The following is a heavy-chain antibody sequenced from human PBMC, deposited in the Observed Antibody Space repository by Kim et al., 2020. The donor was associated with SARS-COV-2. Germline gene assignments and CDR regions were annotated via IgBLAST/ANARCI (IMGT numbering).Heavy chain of an antibody. CDR3: ARDEASCSGGSCYSGYYYGMDV. CDR2: IYSGGST. J-gene: IGHJ6*02. D-gene: IGHD2-15*01. V-gene: IGHV3-53*01. CDR1: GFTVSSNY. Sequence: GGSLRLSCAASGFTVSSNYMSWVRQAPGKGLEWVSVIYSGGSTYYADSVKGRFTISRDNSKNTLYLQMNSLRAEDTAVYYCARDEASCSGGSCYSGYYYGMDVWGQGATVTVSS.